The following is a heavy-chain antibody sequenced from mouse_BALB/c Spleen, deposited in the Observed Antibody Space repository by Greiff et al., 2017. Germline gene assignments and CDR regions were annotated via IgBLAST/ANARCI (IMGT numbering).Heavy chain of an antibody. CDR1: GYTFTSYW. J-gene: IGHJ1*01. V-gene: IGHV1-5*01. CDR2: IYPGNSDT. Sequence: EVQLQQSGTVLARPGASVKMSCKASGYTFTSYWMHWVKQRPGQGLEWIGAIYPGNSDTSYNQKFKGKAKLTAVTSTSTAYMELSSLTNEDSAVYYCTRVTGSNWYFDVWGAGTTVTVSS. D-gene: IGHD4-1*01. CDR3: TRVTGSNWYFDV.